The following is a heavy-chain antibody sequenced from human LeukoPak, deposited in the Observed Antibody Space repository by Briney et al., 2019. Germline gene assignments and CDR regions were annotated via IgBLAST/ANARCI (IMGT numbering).Heavy chain of an antibody. D-gene: IGHD3-16*01. V-gene: IGHV3-11*05. Sequence: PGGSLRLSCAASGFTFSDYYMSWIRQAPGKGLEWVSYISSSSSYTNYADSVKGRFTISGDNAKNSLYLQMNSLRAEDTAVYYCARGLTVDDPDPWDWGQGTLVTVSS. CDR1: GFTFSDYY. CDR2: ISSSSSYT. J-gene: IGHJ4*02. CDR3: ARGLTVDDPDPWD.